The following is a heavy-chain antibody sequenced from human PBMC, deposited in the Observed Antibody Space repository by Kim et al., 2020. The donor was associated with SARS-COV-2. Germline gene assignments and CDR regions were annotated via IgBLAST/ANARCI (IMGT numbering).Heavy chain of an antibody. J-gene: IGHJ3*02. CDR3: ANSGDYGDHHDAFDI. V-gene: IGHV3-23*01. CDR2: ISGSGGST. CDR1: GFTFSSYA. Sequence: GGSLRLSCAASGFTFSSYAMSWVRQAPGKGLEWVSAISGSGGSTYYADSVKGRFTISRDNSKNTLYLQMNSLRAEDTAVYYCANSGDYGDHHDAFDIWGQGTMVTVSS. D-gene: IGHD4-17*01.